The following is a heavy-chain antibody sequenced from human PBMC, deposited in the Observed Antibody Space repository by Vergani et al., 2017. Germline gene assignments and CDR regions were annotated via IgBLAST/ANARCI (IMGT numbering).Heavy chain of an antibody. J-gene: IGHJ3*02. CDR1: GFTFSDYY. D-gene: IGHD6-13*01. V-gene: IGHV3-11*05. CDR2: ISSSSSYT. Sequence: QVQLVESGGGLVKPGGSLRLSCAASGFTFSDYYMSWIRQAPGKGLEWVSYISSSSSYTNYADSVKGRFTISRDNAKNSLYLQMNSLRAEDTAVYYFARGGIAAAQKDAFDIWGQGTMVTVSS. CDR3: ARGGIAAAQKDAFDI.